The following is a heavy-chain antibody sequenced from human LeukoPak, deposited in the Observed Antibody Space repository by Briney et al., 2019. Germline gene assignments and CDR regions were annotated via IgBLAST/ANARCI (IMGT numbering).Heavy chain of an antibody. CDR3: ARLGSSGYLDY. D-gene: IGHD3-22*01. CDR1: GFTFSSYA. CDR2: ISYDGSNK. V-gene: IGHV3-30-3*01. J-gene: IGHJ4*02. Sequence: GGSLRLSCAASGFTFSSYAMHWVRQAPGKGLEWVAVISYDGSNKYYADSVKGRFTISRDNSKNTLYLQMNSLRAEDTAVYYRARLGSSGYLDYWGQGTLVTVSS.